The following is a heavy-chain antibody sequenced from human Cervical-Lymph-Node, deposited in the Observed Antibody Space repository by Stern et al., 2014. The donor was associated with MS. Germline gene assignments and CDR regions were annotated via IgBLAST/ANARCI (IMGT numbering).Heavy chain of an antibody. Sequence: QVQLVQSRAEVRKPGSSVKVSCKASGGTFSSHSFSWVRQAPGQGLEWMGQIIPIFNTANYAQKFQGRVTMTADGSTSTVYMELSSLRSEDTAVYYCAREGTETAVAAFDLWGQGTLVTVSS. CDR3: AREGTETAVAAFDL. J-gene: IGHJ4*02. CDR1: GGTFSSHS. CDR2: IIPIFNTA. D-gene: IGHD6-19*01. V-gene: IGHV1-69*01.